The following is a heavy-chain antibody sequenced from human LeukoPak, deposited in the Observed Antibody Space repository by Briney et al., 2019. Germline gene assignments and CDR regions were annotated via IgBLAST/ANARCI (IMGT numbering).Heavy chain of an antibody. J-gene: IGHJ3*02. CDR2: ISYDGSNK. CDR1: GFTFSNYG. V-gene: IGHV3-30*03. Sequence: PGGSLRLSCAASGFTFSNYGMHWVRQAPGKGLEWLAVISYDGSNKYYADSVKGRFTISRDNAKNSLYLQMNSLRAEDTAVYYCASLPSGYSSQDAFDIWGQGTMVTVSS. D-gene: IGHD6-13*01. CDR3: ASLPSGYSSQDAFDI.